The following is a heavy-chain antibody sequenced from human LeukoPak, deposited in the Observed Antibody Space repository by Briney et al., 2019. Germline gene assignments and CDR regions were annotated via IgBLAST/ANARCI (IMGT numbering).Heavy chain of an antibody. D-gene: IGHD3-3*01. J-gene: IGHJ5*02. CDR3: ARVHYDFWSGYYSNWFDP. V-gene: IGHV4-59*12. CDR1: GGSISSYY. CDR2: IYYSGST. Sequence: SETLSLTCTVSGGSISSYYWSWIRQPPGKGLEWIGYIYYSGSTNYNPSLKSRVTISVDTSKNQFSLKLSSVTAADTAVYYCARVHYDFWSGYYSNWFDPWGQGTLVTVSS.